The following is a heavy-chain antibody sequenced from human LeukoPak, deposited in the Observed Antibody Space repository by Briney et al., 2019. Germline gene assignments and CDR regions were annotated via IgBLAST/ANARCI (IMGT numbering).Heavy chain of an antibody. CDR1: GFTFDDYA. CDR3: AKDHCSSTSCYADY. Sequence: SGGSLRLSCAASGFTFDDYAMHWVRQAPGKGLDWVSLISWDGGSTYYADSVKGRFTISRDNSKNSLYLQMNSLRAEDTALYYCAKDHCSSTSCYADYWGQGTLVTVSS. V-gene: IGHV3-43D*04. D-gene: IGHD2-2*01. J-gene: IGHJ4*02. CDR2: ISWDGGST.